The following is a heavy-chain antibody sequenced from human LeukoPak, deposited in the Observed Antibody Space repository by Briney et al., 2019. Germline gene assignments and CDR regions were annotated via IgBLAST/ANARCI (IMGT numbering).Heavy chain of an antibody. CDR1: GYSFTSYW. Sequence: GESLKISCKGSGYSFTSYWIGWVRQMPGKGLEWMGIIYPGDSDTRYSPSFQGQVTISADKSISTAYLQWSSLKASDTAMYYCARLRRDGYNYDDAFDIWGQGTMVTVPS. CDR2: IYPGDSDT. J-gene: IGHJ3*02. D-gene: IGHD5-24*01. CDR3: ARLRRDGYNYDDAFDI. V-gene: IGHV5-51*01.